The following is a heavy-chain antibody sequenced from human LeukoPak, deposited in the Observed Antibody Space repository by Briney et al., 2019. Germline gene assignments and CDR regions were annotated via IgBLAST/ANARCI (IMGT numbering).Heavy chain of an antibody. CDR2: IKSKTDGGTT. Sequence: PGGSLRLSCAASGFTFSNAGMSWVRQAPGKGLEWVGRIKSKTDGGTTDYAAPVKGRFTISRDDSKNTLYLQMNSLKTEDTAVYYCTTDFGIAARGFFDYWGQGTLVTVSS. CDR1: GFTFSNAG. D-gene: IGHD6-6*01. CDR3: TTDFGIAARGFFDY. J-gene: IGHJ4*02. V-gene: IGHV3-15*01.